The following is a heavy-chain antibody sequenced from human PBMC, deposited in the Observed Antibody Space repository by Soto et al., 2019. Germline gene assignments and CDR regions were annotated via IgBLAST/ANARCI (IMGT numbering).Heavy chain of an antibody. CDR1: GIIFNGFG. V-gene: IGHV3-74*01. CDR3: AKSNWFDP. Sequence: SGIIFNGFGMNWVRQAPGKGLVWVSRIDSDGSSTSYADSVKGRFTISRDNAKNTLYLQMNSLRAEDTAVYYCAKSNWFDPWGQGSLVTVSS. J-gene: IGHJ5*02. CDR2: IDSDGSST.